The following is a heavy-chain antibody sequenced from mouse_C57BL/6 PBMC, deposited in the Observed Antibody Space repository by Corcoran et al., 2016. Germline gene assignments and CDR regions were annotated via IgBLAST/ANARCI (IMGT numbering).Heavy chain of an antibody. CDR3: ARIYDYDGAMDY. V-gene: IGHV8-12*01. Sequence: QVTLKEPDPGILQSSQTLSRNCSVYGFSRSPTGMGMRWIGQPPEKGMEWLAHIYWDDDKRYNPSLKSRLTISKDTSRNQVFLKITSVDTADTATYYCARIYDYDGAMDYWGQGASVTVSS. CDR1: GFSRSPTGMG. D-gene: IGHD2-4*01. J-gene: IGHJ4*01. CDR2: IYWDDDK.